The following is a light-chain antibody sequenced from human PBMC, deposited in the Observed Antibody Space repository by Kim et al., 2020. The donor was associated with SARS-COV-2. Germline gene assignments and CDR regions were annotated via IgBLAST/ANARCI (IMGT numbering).Light chain of an antibody. CDR2: QDS. V-gene: IGLV3-1*01. J-gene: IGLJ2*01. CDR3: QAWDRSTVV. Sequence: SYELTRPPSVSVSPGQTASITCSGDKLGDKYACWYQQKPGQSPVLVIYQDSKRPSGIPERFSGSNSGNTATLTISGTQAMDEADYYCQAWDRSTVVFGGGTKVTVL. CDR1: KLGDKY.